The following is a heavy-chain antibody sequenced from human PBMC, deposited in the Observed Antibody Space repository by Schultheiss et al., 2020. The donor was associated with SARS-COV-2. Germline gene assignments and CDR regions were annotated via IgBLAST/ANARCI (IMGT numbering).Heavy chain of an antibody. V-gene: IGHV4-59*12. CDR3: ARSGSGSGWYLDY. Sequence: GSLRLSCTVSGGSISSYYWSWIRQPPGKGLEWIGYIYYSGSTNYNPSLKSRVTISVDTSKNQFSLKLSSVTAADTAVYYCARSGSGSGWYLDYWGQGTLVTGSS. CDR1: GGSISSYY. CDR2: IYYSGST. J-gene: IGHJ4*02. D-gene: IGHD6-19*01.